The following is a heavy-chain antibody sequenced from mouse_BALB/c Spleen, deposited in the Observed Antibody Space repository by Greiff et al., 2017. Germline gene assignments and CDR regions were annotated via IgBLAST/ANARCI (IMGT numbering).Heavy chain of an antibody. Sequence: QVQLQQSGAELVRPGASVTLSCKASGYTFTDYEMHWVKQTPVHGLEWIGAIDPETGGTAYNQKFKGKATLTADKSSSTAYMELRSLTSEDSAVYYCTREGDDGYLSAMDYWGQGTSVTVSS. CDR3: TREGDDGYLSAMDY. V-gene: IGHV1-15*01. CDR1: GYTFTDYE. D-gene: IGHD2-3*01. J-gene: IGHJ4*01. CDR2: IDPETGGT.